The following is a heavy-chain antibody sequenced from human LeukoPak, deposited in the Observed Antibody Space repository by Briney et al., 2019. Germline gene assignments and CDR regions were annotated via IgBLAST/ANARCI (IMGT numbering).Heavy chain of an antibody. V-gene: IGHV4-4*07. CDR1: GGAISSYY. CDR3: ARELWDIVVVVAATTFDY. D-gene: IGHD2-15*01. CDR2: IYNSGST. J-gene: IGHJ4*02. Sequence: SETLSLTCTVSGGAISSYYWSWIRQPAGKGLEWIGRIYNSGSTYYNPSLKSRVTISVDTSKNQFSLKLSSVTAADTAVYYCARELWDIVVVVAATTFDYWGQGTLVTVSS.